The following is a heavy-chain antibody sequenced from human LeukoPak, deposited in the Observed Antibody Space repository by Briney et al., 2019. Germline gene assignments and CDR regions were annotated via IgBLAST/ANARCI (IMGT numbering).Heavy chain of an antibody. CDR1: GFTFSSYA. CDR3: ARGLSPIAVAGTSRYNWFDP. V-gene: IGHV3-30*04. CDR2: ISYDGSNK. D-gene: IGHD6-19*01. Sequence: PGRSLRLSCAASGFTFSSYAMHWVRQAPGKGLEWVAVISYDGSNKYYADSVKGRFTISRDNSKNTLYLQMNSLRAEDTAVYYCARGLSPIAVAGTSRYNWFDPWGQGTLVTVSS. J-gene: IGHJ5*02.